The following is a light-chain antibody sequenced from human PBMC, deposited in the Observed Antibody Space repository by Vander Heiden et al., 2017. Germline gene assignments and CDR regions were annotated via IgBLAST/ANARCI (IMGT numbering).Light chain of an antibody. V-gene: IGLV1-44*01. CDR3: AAWDDSRNAVV. Sequence: QPVLTQPPSASGTPAQRVTISCSGRSSNIGSNTVNWYQQLPGTAPKLLIYSNNQRPSGVPDRFSGSKSGTSASLAISGLQAEDEADYYCAAWDDSRNAVVFGGGTKLTVL. J-gene: IGLJ2*01. CDR1: SSNIGSNT. CDR2: SNN.